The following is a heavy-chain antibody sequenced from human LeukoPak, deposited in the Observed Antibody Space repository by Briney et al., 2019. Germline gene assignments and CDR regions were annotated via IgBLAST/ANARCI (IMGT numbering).Heavy chain of an antibody. D-gene: IGHD4-17*01. J-gene: IGHJ6*02. CDR2: IYYSGTT. CDR1: GGSISYYY. Sequence: SETLSLTCTVSGGSISYYYWSWIRQSPGRGLEWIGYIYYSGTTNYNPSLKSRVTMSVDTSKNQFSLQLRSVTAADTAVYYCAREDPQTTVPEGMDVWGQGTTVTVSS. CDR3: AREDPQTTVPEGMDV. V-gene: IGHV4-59*01.